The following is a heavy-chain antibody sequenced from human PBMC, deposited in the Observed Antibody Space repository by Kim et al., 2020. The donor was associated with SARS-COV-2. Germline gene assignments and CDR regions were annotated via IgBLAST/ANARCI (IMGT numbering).Heavy chain of an antibody. D-gene: IGHD2-21*01. CDR3: AGVGDCGADGPLTSV. J-gene: IGHJ4*02. V-gene: IGHV3-48*02. CDR2: IGNAI. CDR1: GFTLSSYT. Sequence: GGSLRLSCVASGFTLSSYTMTWVRQAPGKGLEWVSFIGNAIYYADPVKGRFTVSKDNAKNALYLQMNSLRDEDTALYYCAGVGDCGADGPLTSVWGQGT.